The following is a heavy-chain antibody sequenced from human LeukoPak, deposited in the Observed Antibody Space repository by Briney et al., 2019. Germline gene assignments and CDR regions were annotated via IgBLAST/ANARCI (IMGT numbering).Heavy chain of an antibody. J-gene: IGHJ4*02. V-gene: IGHV3-21*01. CDR3: AREYSSGWGFDY. Sequence: PGGSLRLSCAASGFTFSSYAMNWVRQAPGKGLEWVSSISSRTSYINYADSVKGRFSISRDNAKNSLFLQMNSLRAEDTAVYYCAREYSSGWGFDYWGQGTLVTVSS. CDR1: GFTFSSYA. D-gene: IGHD6-19*01. CDR2: ISSRTSYI.